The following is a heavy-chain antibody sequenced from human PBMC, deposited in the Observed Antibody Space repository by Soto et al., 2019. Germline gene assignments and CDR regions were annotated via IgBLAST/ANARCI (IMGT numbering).Heavy chain of an antibody. Sequence: ASVKVSCKASGYTFASYAMHWVRQAPGQRLEWMGWINAGNGNTKYSQKFQGRVTITRDTSASTAYMELSSLRSEDTAVYYCAKLPTRYCSSTSCSDYWGQGTLVTVSS. J-gene: IGHJ4*02. CDR3: AKLPTRYCSSTSCSDY. CDR1: GYTFASYA. D-gene: IGHD2-2*01. V-gene: IGHV1-3*01. CDR2: INAGNGNT.